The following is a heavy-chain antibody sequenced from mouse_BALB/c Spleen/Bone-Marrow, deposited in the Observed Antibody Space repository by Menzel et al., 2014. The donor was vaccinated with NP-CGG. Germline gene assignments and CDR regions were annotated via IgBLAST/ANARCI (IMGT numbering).Heavy chain of an antibody. J-gene: IGHJ4*01. Sequence: QVQLQQSGPGLVQPSQSLSITCTVSGFSLTSYGVHWVRQSPGKGLEWLGVIWSGGSTDYNAAFIYRLSISKDNSKSQVFLKMDSLQANDTAIYYCARNLLLRRAMDYWGQGTSVTVSS. D-gene: IGHD1-1*01. CDR2: IWSGGST. CDR1: GFSLTSYG. CDR3: ARNLLLRRAMDY. V-gene: IGHV2-2*02.